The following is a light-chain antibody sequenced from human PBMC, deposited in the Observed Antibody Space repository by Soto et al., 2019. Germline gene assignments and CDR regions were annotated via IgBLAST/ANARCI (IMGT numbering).Light chain of an antibody. Sequence: EIVLTQSPGTLSLSPGERATLSCRASQSVSSSYLAWYQQKPGQGPRLLIYGASSRATGIPDRFSGSGAGTDFTLTISRLEPEEFAVYYCQQYGSSPPTFGQGTKVEIK. CDR3: QQYGSSPPT. V-gene: IGKV3-20*01. J-gene: IGKJ1*01. CDR1: QSVSSSY. CDR2: GAS.